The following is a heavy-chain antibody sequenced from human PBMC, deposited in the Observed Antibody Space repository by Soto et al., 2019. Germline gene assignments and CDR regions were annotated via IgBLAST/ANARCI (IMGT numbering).Heavy chain of an antibody. D-gene: IGHD3-9*01. CDR2: ISAYNGNT. CDR1: GYTFTSYG. Sequence: ASVKVSCKASGYTFTSYGIRWVRQVPGHRLERMGWISAYNGNTNYAQKLQGRVTMTTDTSTSTAYMELRSLRSDDTAVYYCARAPIITEYFDWLSHVWFDPWGQGTLVTVSS. J-gene: IGHJ5*02. CDR3: ARAPIITEYFDWLSHVWFDP. V-gene: IGHV1-18*01.